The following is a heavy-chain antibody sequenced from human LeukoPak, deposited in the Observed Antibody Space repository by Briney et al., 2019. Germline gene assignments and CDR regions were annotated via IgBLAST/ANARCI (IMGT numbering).Heavy chain of an antibody. CDR3: ARMQITNYYDSSGYLDN. Sequence: KPSETLSLTCTVSGGSISSYYWSWIRQPPGKGLEWIGYIYYIESINYNPSLKSRVTISVDTSKNQFSLKLSSVTDADTAVYYCARMQITNYYDSSGYLDNWGQGTLVTVSS. D-gene: IGHD3-22*01. CDR2: IYYIESI. J-gene: IGHJ4*02. CDR1: GGSISSYY. V-gene: IGHV4-59*01.